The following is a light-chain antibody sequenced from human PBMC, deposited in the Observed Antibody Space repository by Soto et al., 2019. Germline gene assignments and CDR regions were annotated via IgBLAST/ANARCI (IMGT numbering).Light chain of an antibody. Sequence: DIQMTQSPSTLSASVGDRVTVTCRASQTIFSWLAWFQQKPGKAPYLLISDVSSLERGVPSRFSGSGSGTEFTLTISSMQPDDFATFYCQQYNGYSRTFGQGTKVDIK. V-gene: IGKV1-5*01. J-gene: IGKJ1*01. CDR1: QTIFSW. CDR3: QQYNGYSRT. CDR2: DVS.